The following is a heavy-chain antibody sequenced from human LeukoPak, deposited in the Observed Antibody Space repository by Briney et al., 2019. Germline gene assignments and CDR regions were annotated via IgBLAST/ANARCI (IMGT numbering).Heavy chain of an antibody. Sequence: ASVKVSCKASGYTFTGYYMHWVRQAPGQGLEWMGWINPNSGGTNYAQKFQGRVTMTRDTSISTAYMELSRLRSDDTAVYYCASPYDSSGYYPHDYWGQGTLVTVSS. CDR3: ASPYDSSGYYPHDY. CDR2: INPNSGGT. D-gene: IGHD3-22*01. CDR1: GYTFTGYY. V-gene: IGHV1-2*02. J-gene: IGHJ4*02.